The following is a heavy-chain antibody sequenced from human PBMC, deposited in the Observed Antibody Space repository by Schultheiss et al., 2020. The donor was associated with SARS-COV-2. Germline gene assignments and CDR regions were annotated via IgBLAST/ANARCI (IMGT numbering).Heavy chain of an antibody. CDR2: ISSSGSTI. CDR3: ARDDPTYGDYVDFYYYGMDV. CDR1: GFTFSSYE. J-gene: IGHJ6*02. Sequence: GGSLRLSCAASGFTFSSYEMNWVRQAPGKGLEWVSYISSSGSTIYYADSVKGRFTISRDNAKNSLYLQMNSLRAEDTAVYYCARDDPTYGDYVDFYYYGMDVWGQGTTVTVSS. D-gene: IGHD4-17*01. V-gene: IGHV3-48*03.